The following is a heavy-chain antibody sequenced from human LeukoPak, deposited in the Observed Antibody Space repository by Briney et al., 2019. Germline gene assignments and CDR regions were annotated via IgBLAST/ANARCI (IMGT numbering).Heavy chain of an antibody. J-gene: IGHJ4*02. Sequence: SETLSLTCTVSGGSISSYYWSWIRQPPGKGLEWIGYIYHSGSTYYNPSLKSRVTISVDRSKNQFSLKLSSVTAADTAVYYCAREPGATASWGQGTLVTVSS. CDR1: GGSISSYY. CDR3: AREPGATAS. CDR2: IYHSGST. D-gene: IGHD1-26*01. V-gene: IGHV4-59*12.